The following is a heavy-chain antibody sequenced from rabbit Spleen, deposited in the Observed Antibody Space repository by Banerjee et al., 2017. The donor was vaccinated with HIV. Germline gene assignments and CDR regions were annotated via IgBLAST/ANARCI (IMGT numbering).Heavy chain of an antibody. D-gene: IGHD1-1*01. Sequence: EQLEESGGGLVKSEGSLTLTCKASGVSLNDKDVMCWVRQAPGKGLEWIACINIVTGKSFYATWAKGRFTISRTSSTTVTLRMTSLTAADRAAYFCARDLVGVIGWNFYLWGQGTLVTVS. CDR1: GVSLNDKDV. V-gene: IGHV1S45*01. CDR3: ARDLVGVIGWNFYL. CDR2: INIVTGKS. J-gene: IGHJ6*01.